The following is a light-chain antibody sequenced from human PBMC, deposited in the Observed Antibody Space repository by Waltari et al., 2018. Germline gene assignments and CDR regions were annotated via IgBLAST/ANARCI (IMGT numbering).Light chain of an antibody. Sequence: QSTLTQPASVSGSRGQTRTISCTGTTSDIGGYDFVSWYQQFPGKAPKLIIYDVNNRPSGGSDRFSGFKSGNTASLTISGLQPEDEAEYYCSSYTSTNTHVVFGGGTKLTVL. J-gene: IGLJ2*01. V-gene: IGLV2-14*03. CDR3: SSYTSTNTHVV. CDR1: TSDIGGYDF. CDR2: DVN.